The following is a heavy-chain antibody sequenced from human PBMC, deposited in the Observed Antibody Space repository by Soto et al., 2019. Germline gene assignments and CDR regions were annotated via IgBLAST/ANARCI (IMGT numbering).Heavy chain of an antibody. J-gene: IGHJ5*01. D-gene: IGHD6-6*01. CDR3: AKDPIAARDNWFDS. Sequence: EVQLLESGGGLVQPGGSLRLSCAASGFTFSSYAMSWVRQAPGKGLEWVSAISGSGGSTYYADSVKGRFTISRDNATNTLYLQINSLRAEDTAVYDCAKDPIAARDNWFDSWGQGTLVTVCS. CDR1: GFTFSSYA. CDR2: ISGSGGST. V-gene: IGHV3-23*01.